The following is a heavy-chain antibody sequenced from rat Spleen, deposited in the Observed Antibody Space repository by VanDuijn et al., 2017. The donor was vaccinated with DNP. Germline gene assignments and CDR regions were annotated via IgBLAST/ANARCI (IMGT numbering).Heavy chain of an antibody. CDR1: GFIFSNYW. D-gene: IGHD1-4*01. V-gene: IGHV5-31*01. Sequence: EVQLVESGGGPVQPGRSLKLSCVASGFIFSNYWMTWIRQAPGKGLEWVASISNTGDNTYYSDSVKGRFSLSRDNAQSTLYLQIDSLRSDDTATYYCAGRPPPPRGPFDYWGQGIMVTVSS. J-gene: IGHJ2*01. CDR3: AGRPPPPRGPFDY. CDR2: ISNTGDNT.